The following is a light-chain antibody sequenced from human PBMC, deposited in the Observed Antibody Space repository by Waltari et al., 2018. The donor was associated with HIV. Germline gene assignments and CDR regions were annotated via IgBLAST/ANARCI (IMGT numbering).Light chain of an antibody. J-gene: IGLJ2*01. Sequence: QSALTQPPSASGSPGQPVSISCTGTNSDVGAYDFVSWYQQHPGKAPKLIIYEVNKRPSGVPDRFSGSKSGNTASLIVSGLQAEDEGDYFCTSYAGNSNFVVFGGGTKLTVL. CDR1: NSDVGAYDF. CDR3: TSYAGNSNFVV. V-gene: IGLV2-8*01. CDR2: EVN.